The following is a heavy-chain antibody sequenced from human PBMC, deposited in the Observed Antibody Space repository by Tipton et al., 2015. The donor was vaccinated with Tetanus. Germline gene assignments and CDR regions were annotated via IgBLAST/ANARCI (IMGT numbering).Heavy chain of an antibody. CDR1: GFTFSSFG. D-gene: IGHD2-2*02. CDR3: ATGNTLDY. V-gene: IGHV3-21*01. CDR2: ITGSSSYI. J-gene: IGHJ4*02. Sequence: SLRLSCAASGFTFSSFGMTWVRQAPGKGLEWVSSITGSSSYIYYADSVKGRFTISRDNAKNSVFLHMASLRAEDTAVYYCATGNTLDYWGQGTLVTVSS.